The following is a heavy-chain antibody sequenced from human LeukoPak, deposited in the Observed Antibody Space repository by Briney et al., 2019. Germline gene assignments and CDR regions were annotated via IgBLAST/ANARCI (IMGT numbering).Heavy chain of an antibody. CDR2: MHHSGRS. CDR3: AASSGDFKLDY. Sequence: SETLSLTCAVSGDSISSSNWWTWVRQPPGKGLEWIGEMHHSGRSNHNPSLKSRVTISIDKSKNQFSLNLNSVTAVDTAVYYCAASSGDFKLDYWGQGTLITVSS. V-gene: IGHV4/OR15-8*01. CDR1: GDSISSSNW. J-gene: IGHJ4*02. D-gene: IGHD6-19*01.